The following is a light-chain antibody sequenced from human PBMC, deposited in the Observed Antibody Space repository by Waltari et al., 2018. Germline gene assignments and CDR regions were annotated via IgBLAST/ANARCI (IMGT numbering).Light chain of an antibody. Sequence: EIVLTQSPGTLSWSPGDSATLSCRASQRVSSSYLAWYQQKPGQAPRVLIHGASNRATGIPDRFSGSGSGTDFTLTISRLEPEDFAVYYCQQYGSSPWTFGQGTKVEIK. J-gene: IGKJ1*01. CDR1: QRVSSSY. CDR2: GAS. CDR3: QQYGSSPWT. V-gene: IGKV3-20*01.